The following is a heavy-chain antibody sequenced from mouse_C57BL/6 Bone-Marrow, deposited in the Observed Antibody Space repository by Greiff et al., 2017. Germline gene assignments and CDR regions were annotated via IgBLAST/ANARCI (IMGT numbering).Heavy chain of an antibody. D-gene: IGHD2-2*01. J-gene: IGHJ3*01. CDR2: IYPRSGNT. V-gene: IGHV1-81*01. CDR1: GYTFTSYG. CDR3: AREDPFCYGYDEAWCAY. Sequence: VQLQQSGAELARPGASVKLSCKASGYTFTSYGISWVKQRPGQGLEWIGEIYPRSGNTYYNEKFKGKATLTADKSSSTAYMELRSLTSEGSAVYCWAREDPFCYGYDEAWCAYWGQGTLVTGSA.